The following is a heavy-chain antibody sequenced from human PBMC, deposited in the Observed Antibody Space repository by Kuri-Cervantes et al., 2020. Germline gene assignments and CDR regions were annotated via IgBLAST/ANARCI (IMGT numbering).Heavy chain of an antibody. D-gene: IGHD5-18*01. V-gene: IGHV3-30-3*01. J-gene: IGHJ4*02. Sequence: GGSLRLSCAASGSTFSSYAMHWVRQAPGKGLEWVAVISYDGSNKYYADSVKGRFTISRDNSKNTLYLQMNSLRAEDTAVYYCARGSVLQLWFLFDYWGQGTLVTVSS. CDR2: ISYDGSNK. CDR1: GSTFSSYA. CDR3: ARGSVLQLWFLFDY.